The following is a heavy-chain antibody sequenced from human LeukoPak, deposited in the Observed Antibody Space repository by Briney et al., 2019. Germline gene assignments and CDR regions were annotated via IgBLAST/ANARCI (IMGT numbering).Heavy chain of an antibody. D-gene: IGHD1-26*01. V-gene: IGHV4-34*01. Sequence: PSETLSLTCAVYGGSFSGYYWSWIRQPPGKGLEWIGEINHSGSTNYNPSLKSRVTISVDTSKNQFSLKLSSVTAADTAVYYCARRPTWELLLDYWGQGTLVTVSS. J-gene: IGHJ4*02. CDR1: GGSFSGYY. CDR3: ARRPTWELLLDY. CDR2: INHSGST.